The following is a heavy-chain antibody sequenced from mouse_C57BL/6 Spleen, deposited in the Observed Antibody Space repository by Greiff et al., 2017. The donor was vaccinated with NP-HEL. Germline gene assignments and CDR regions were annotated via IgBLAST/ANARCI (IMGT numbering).Heavy chain of an antibody. Sequence: QVQLQQPGAELVKPGASVKLSCKASGYTLTSYWMHWVKQRPGQGLEWIGMIHPNSGSTNYNEKFKSKATLTVDKSSSTAYMQLSSLTSEDSAVYYCARFDLVLRYAMDYWGQGTSVTVSS. CDR1: GYTLTSYW. D-gene: IGHD1-1*01. V-gene: IGHV1-64*01. CDR3: ARFDLVLRYAMDY. J-gene: IGHJ4*01. CDR2: IHPNSGST.